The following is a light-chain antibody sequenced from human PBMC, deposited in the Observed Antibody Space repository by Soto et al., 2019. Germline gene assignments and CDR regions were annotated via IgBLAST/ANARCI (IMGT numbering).Light chain of an antibody. J-gene: IGKJ3*01. CDR3: QQYDNSTLT. CDR1: QSVSSN. V-gene: IGKV3-15*01. Sequence: EIVMTQSPATLSVSPGERATLSCGASQSVSSNLAWYQQKPGQAPRLLIFGASSRATGVPARLSGSGSGTEFTLTINSLKYEDFAVYFCQQYDNSTLTFGPGTKVDIK. CDR2: GAS.